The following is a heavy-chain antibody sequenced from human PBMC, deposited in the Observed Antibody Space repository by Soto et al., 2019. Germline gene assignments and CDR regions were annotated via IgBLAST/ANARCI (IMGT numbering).Heavy chain of an antibody. CDR2: ISAYNGNT. CDR3: ASGEDYGSGTKDWYFDY. V-gene: IGHV1-18*04. CDR1: GYTFTTYG. D-gene: IGHD3-10*01. Sequence: GASVKVSCKASGYTFTTYGISWVRQAPGQGLEWMGWISAYNGNTNYEQKLQGRVTMTTDKSTSTAYMELRSLRSDDTAVYYCASGEDYGSGTKDWYFDYWGQGTLVTVYS. J-gene: IGHJ4*02.